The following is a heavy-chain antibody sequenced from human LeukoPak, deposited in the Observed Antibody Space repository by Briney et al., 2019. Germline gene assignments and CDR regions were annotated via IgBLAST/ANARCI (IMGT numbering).Heavy chain of an antibody. D-gene: IGHD6-13*01. CDR1: GYTFTSYA. V-gene: IGHV1-3*01. CDR2: INAGNGNT. Sequence: GASVKVSCKASGYTFTSYAMHWVRQAPGQRLEWMGWINAGNGNTKYSQKFQGRVTMTRNTSISTAYMELSSLRSEDTAVYYCARGRSSSRGYGLDYWGQGTLVTVSS. CDR3: ARGRSSSRGYGLDY. J-gene: IGHJ4*02.